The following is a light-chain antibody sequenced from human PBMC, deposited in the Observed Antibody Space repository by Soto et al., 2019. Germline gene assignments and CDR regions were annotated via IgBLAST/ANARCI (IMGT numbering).Light chain of an antibody. J-gene: IGKJ5*01. V-gene: IGKV3-15*01. Sequence: MMMTQSPATLSVSPGERVTLSCRTSHSVNSHVAWYQQKPGQAPRLLLYGASTRATGIPVRFSGSGSGTDFTLTISSLQSEDFAIYYCQQYYDWPITFGQGTRLEIK. CDR1: HSVNSH. CDR3: QQYYDWPIT. CDR2: GAS.